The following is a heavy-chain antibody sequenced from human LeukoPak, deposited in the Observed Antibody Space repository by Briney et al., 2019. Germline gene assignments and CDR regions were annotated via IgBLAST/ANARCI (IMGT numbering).Heavy chain of an antibody. J-gene: IGHJ4*02. CDR3: ARDSQSVYYYDSSGYQPLYWED. CDR2: ISAYNGDT. CDR1: GYTFTTYG. V-gene: IGHV1-18*01. D-gene: IGHD3-22*01. Sequence: ASVKVSCKASGYTFTTYGISWVRQAPGQGLEWMGWISAYNGDTKYAQKLQGRVTMTTDTSTSTAYMDLGSLRSDDTAVYYCARDSQSVYYYDSSGYQPLYWEDWGQGTLVTVPS.